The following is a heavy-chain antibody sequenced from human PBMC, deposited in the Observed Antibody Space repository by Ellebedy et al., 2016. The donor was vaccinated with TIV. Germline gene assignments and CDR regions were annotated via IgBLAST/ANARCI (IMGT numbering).Heavy chain of an antibody. CDR3: ARFRLFGPDYYYYGMDV. D-gene: IGHD3-22*01. V-gene: IGHV1-69*05. Sequence: AASVKVSCKASGGTFSSYAISWVRQAPGQGLEWMGGIIPIFGTANYAQKFQGRVIMTRNTSISTAYMELSSLRSEDTAVYYCARFRLFGPDYYYYGMDVWGQGTTATVSS. CDR2: IIPIFGTA. CDR1: GGTFSSYA. J-gene: IGHJ6*02.